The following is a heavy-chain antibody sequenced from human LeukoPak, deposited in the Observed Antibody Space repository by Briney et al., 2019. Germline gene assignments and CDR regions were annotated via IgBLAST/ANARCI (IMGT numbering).Heavy chain of an antibody. CDR3: ARGLTSYYDILTGYYPLDY. J-gene: IGHJ4*02. CDR2: ISAYNGNT. CDR1: GYTFTSYG. V-gene: IGHV1-18*01. D-gene: IGHD3-9*01. Sequence: GASVKVSCKASGYTFTSYGISWVRQAPGQGLEWMGWISAYNGNTNYAQKLQGRVTMTTDTSTSTAYMELRSLRSDDTAVYYCARGLTSYYDILTGYYPLDYWGQGTLVTVSS.